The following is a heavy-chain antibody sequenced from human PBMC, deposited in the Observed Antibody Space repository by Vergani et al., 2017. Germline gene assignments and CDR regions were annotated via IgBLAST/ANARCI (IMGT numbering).Heavy chain of an antibody. CDR1: GLTFSSHA. CDR2: ISYDAINR. J-gene: IGHJ4*02. V-gene: IGHV3-30*04. D-gene: IGHD5-24*01. Sequence: QVQLVESGGGVFQPGRSLRLSCAASGLTFSSHAIHWVRQAPGKGLEWVAVISYDAINRFYANSVKGRFTISRDNSKNTLYLQMNSLRAEDTAMYYCARDRGDGYNGGSYFHYWGQGTLVTVSS. CDR3: ARDRGDGYNGGSYFHY.